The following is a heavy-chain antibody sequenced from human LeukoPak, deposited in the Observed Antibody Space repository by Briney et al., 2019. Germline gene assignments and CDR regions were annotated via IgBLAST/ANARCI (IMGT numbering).Heavy chain of an antibody. J-gene: IGHJ4*02. V-gene: IGHV3-23*01. CDR3: AKDRSCTNNICHGDFDY. CDR1: GFTFSNYA. CDR2: IRGSGGDT. Sequence: AGGSLRLSCAASGFTFSNYAMSWVRQAPGKGLEWVSGIRGSGGDTYYADSVKGRFTISRDNSKNTLYLQMNSLRAEDTAVYYCAKDRSCTNNICHGDFDYWGQGTLVTVSS. D-gene: IGHD2-8*01.